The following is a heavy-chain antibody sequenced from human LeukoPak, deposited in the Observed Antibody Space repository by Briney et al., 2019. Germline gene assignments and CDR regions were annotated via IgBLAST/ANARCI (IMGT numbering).Heavy chain of an antibody. Sequence: ASVKVSCKASGYTFTNYGVSWVRQAPGQGLEWMGWISAYNGYTNYAQKFQFRVTMTTDTSTSTAYMDLRSLTSDDTAVYYCARDKAVTMEQTQYFQHWGQGTLVTVSS. V-gene: IGHV1-18*01. CDR2: ISAYNGYT. J-gene: IGHJ1*01. D-gene: IGHD1/OR15-1a*01. CDR1: GYTFTNYG. CDR3: ARDKAVTMEQTQYFQH.